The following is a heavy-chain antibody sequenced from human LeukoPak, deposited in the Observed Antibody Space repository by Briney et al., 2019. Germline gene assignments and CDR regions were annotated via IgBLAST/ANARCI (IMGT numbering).Heavy chain of an antibody. CDR1: GFTFSSYS. J-gene: IGHJ3*02. Sequence: GGSLRLSCAASGFTFSSYSMNWVRQAPGKGLEWVSYISSGSSTIYYADSVKGRFTISRDNAKDSLYLQMNSLRAEDTAVYYCARGALLGAFDIWGQGTMVTVSS. CDR2: ISSGSSTI. V-gene: IGHV3-48*01. D-gene: IGHD3-10*01. CDR3: ARGALLGAFDI.